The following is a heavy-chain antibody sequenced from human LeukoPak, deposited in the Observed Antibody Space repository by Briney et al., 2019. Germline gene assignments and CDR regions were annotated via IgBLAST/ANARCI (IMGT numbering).Heavy chain of an antibody. V-gene: IGHV4-59*01. Sequence: SETLSLTCSVSGGSISTYYWSWIRQPPGKGLEWIGYIYYSGSTNYNPSLKSRVTISVDTSKNQFSLKLSSVTAADTAVYYCARDFPREKYGMDVWGQGTTVTVSS. CDR3: ARDFPREKYGMDV. CDR2: IYYSGST. CDR1: GGSISTYY. J-gene: IGHJ6*02.